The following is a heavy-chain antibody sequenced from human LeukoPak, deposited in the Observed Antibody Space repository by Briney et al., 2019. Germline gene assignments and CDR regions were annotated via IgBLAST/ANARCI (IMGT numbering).Heavy chain of an antibody. CDR1: GFTFSSYS. Sequence: GGSLGLSCAASGFTFSSYSMNWLRQAPGKGLEGVSSISSSSSYIYYADSVKGRFTISRDNAKNSLYLQMNSLRAEDTDVYYCTRDRVITIFGVASSWGQGTLVTVSS. D-gene: IGHD3-3*01. CDR2: ISSSSSYI. J-gene: IGHJ4*02. CDR3: TRDRVITIFGVASS. V-gene: IGHV3-21*01.